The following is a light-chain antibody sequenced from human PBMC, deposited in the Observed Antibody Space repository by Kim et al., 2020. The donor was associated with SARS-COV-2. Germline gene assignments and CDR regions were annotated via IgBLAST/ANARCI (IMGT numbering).Light chain of an antibody. J-gene: IGKJ1*01. CDR2: AAS. Sequence: GDRVTITCRASQGISNSLAWYQQKPGKVPQLLIYAASALQSGVPSRFSGSGSGTDFTLSSLQPEDVATYYCQKYNSAPWTFGQGTKVDIK. CDR1: QGISNS. CDR3: QKYNSAPWT. V-gene: IGKV1-27*01.